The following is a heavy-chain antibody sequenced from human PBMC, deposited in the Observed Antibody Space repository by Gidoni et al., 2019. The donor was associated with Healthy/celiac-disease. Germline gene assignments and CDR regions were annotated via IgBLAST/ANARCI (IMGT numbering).Heavy chain of an antibody. CDR3: AKDLFV. J-gene: IGHJ6*02. CDR2: ISYDGSNK. V-gene: IGHV3-30*18. Sequence: HWVRQAPGKGLEWVAVISYDGSNKYYADSVKGRSTISRDNSKNTLYLQMNSLRAEDTAVYYCAKDLFVWGQGTTVTVSS.